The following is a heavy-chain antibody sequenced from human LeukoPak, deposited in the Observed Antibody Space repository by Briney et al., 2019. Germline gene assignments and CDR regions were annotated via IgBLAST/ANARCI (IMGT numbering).Heavy chain of an antibody. CDR1: GFTFTGYW. D-gene: IGHD2-15*01. CDR3: ARPLPPAGGGSCMDV. Sequence: PGGSLRLSCAASGFTFTGYWMTWVRQAPGRGLEWVANIKQDGSEKYYVDSMEGRFTISRDNAKNSLFLQMNSLRAEDTAVYYCARPLPPAGGGSCMDVWGKGTTVTVSS. CDR2: IKQDGSEK. J-gene: IGHJ6*03. V-gene: IGHV3-7*01.